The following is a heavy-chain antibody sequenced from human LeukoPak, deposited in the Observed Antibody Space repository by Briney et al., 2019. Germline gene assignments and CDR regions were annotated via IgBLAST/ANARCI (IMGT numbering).Heavy chain of an antibody. Sequence: SETLSLTCTVSGGSISSSSYYWGWIRQPPGKGLEWIGSIYYSGSTYYNPSLKSRVTISLDTSKNQFSLKLSSVTAADTAMYYCARTYSSSSPYNWFDPWGQGTLVTVSS. CDR1: GGSISSSSYY. V-gene: IGHV4-39*07. CDR3: ARTYSSSSPYNWFDP. CDR2: IYYSGST. J-gene: IGHJ5*02. D-gene: IGHD6-13*01.